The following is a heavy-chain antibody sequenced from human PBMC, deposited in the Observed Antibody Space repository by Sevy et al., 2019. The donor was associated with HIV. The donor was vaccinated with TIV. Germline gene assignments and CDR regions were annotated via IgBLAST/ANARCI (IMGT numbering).Heavy chain of an antibody. V-gene: IGHV2-5*01. CDR3: AHGTWLYDYSGHYRD. Sequence: SGPTLVNPTETLTLTCTFSGFSLTTHDMGVGWIRQPPGKALDWLALIYWNEDRRYSPSLRTRLTITKDTSKNQVVLTMTNMDPADTGTYYCAHGTWLYDYSGHYRDWGQGILVTVSS. D-gene: IGHD3-22*01. CDR1: GFSLTTHDMG. J-gene: IGHJ4*02. CDR2: IYWNEDR.